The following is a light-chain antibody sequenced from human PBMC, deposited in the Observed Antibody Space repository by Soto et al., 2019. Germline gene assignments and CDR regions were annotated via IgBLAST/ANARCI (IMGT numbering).Light chain of an antibody. CDR1: SNDVGGFNY. V-gene: IGLV2-14*01. CDR2: EVS. Sequence: SALTXPASVSGSPGQSITISCTGTSNDVGGFNYVSWYQHHPGKAPKLMIYEVSHRPSGVSNRFSGSRSGNTASLTISGLQAEDEADYYCSSYTSINTVLFGGGTKVTVL. J-gene: IGLJ2*01. CDR3: SSYTSINTVL.